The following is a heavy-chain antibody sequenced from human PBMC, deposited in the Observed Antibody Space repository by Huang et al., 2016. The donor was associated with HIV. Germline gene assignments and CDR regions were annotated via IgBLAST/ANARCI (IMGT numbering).Heavy chain of an antibody. CDR1: GFSISSYW. D-gene: IGHD3-22*01. V-gene: IGHV3-74*01. J-gene: IGHJ4*02. CDR3: ARDPRIQSWLNFFDY. CDR2: INSDGSST. Sequence: EVQLVESGGGLVQPGGSLRLSCAASGFSISSYWMHWVRQAPGRGLVWVARINSDGSSTSYADSVKVRFTSSRDNAKNTLYLQMHSLRAEDTAVYYCARDPRIQSWLNFFDYWGQGTLVSVSS.